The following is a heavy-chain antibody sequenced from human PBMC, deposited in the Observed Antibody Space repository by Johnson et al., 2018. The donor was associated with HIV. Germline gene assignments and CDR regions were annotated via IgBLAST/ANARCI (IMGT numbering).Heavy chain of an antibody. Sequence: VQLVESGGGLVQPGGSLRLSCAASGFTFSSYAMSWVRQAPGKGLEWVSAISGSGGSTYYADSVKGRFTISRDNSKNTLYLQMNSLRAEDTAVYYCAKDVVSDGRYPPDAFDIWGQGTMVIVSS. CDR3: AKDVVSDGRYPPDAFDI. CDR1: GFTFSSYA. V-gene: IGHV3-23*04. CDR2: ISGSGGST. D-gene: IGHD3-16*02. J-gene: IGHJ3*02.